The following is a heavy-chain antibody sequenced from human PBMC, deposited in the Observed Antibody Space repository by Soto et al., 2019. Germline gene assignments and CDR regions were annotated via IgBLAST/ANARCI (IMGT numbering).Heavy chain of an antibody. CDR1: GFTFSSYS. J-gene: IGHJ4*02. CDR2: ISSSSSTI. Sequence: PGGSLRLSCAASGFTFSSYSMNWVRQAPGKGLEWVSYISSSSSTIYYADSVKGRFTISRDNAKNSLYLQMNSLRAEDTAVYYCARDTIWSGYHPIFDYWGQGTLVTVSS. D-gene: IGHD3-3*01. CDR3: ARDTIWSGYHPIFDY. V-gene: IGHV3-48*01.